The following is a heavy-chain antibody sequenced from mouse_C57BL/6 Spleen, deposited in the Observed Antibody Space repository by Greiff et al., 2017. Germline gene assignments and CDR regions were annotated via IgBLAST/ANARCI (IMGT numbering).Heavy chain of an antibody. CDR3: ARDRDYSNYDY. J-gene: IGHJ2*01. CDR1: GYSITSGYY. CDR2: ISYDGSN. Sequence: EVHLVESGPGLVKPSQSLSLTCSVTGYSITSGYYWNWIRQFPGNKLEWMGYISYDGSNNYNPSLKNRISITRDTSKNQFFLKLNSVTTEDTATYYCARDRDYSNYDYWGQGTTLTVSS. D-gene: IGHD2-5*01. V-gene: IGHV3-6*01.